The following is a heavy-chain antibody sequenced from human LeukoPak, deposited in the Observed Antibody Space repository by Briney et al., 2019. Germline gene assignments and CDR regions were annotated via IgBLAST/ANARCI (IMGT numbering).Heavy chain of an antibody. J-gene: IGHJ4*02. Sequence: GGSLRLSCAASGFTFNTYWMSWVRQAPGKGLEWVASIKQDGSEKHYVDSVKGRLTISRDNAKNSVYLQMSSLRAEDTAVYYCARQIGGSGSYWGQGTLVTVSS. CDR2: IKQDGSEK. V-gene: IGHV3-7*01. D-gene: IGHD3-10*01. CDR1: GFTFNTYW. CDR3: ARQIGGSGSY.